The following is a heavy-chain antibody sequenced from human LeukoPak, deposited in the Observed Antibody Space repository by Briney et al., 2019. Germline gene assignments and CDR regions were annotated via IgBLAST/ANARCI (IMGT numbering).Heavy chain of an antibody. V-gene: IGHV3-21*01. CDR3: AELGITLIGGV. D-gene: IGHD3-10*02. J-gene: IGHJ6*04. CDR1: GFNFSDYS. Sequence: GGSLRLSCAASGFNFSDYSMIWVRQAPGKGLEWVSSVNGASDYIYYADSVKGRFTISRDNAKNSLYLQMNSLRAEDTAVYYCAELGITLIGGVWGKGTTVTISS. CDR2: VNGASDYI.